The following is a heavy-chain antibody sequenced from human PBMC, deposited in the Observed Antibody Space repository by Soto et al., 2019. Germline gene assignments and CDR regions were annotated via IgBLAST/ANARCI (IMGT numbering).Heavy chain of an antibody. CDR2: FDPEDGET. CDR3: SRVDPGETSPFDH. CDR1: GGTFSSYA. Sequence: SVKVSCKASGGTFSSYAISWVRQAPGKGLEWMGGFDPEDGETIYAQSFQGRVTMTRDTSTSTVYMEVSSLRSEDTAVYYCSRVDPGETSPFDHWGQGTLVTVSS. J-gene: IGHJ4*02. D-gene: IGHD3-10*01. V-gene: IGHV1-69*10.